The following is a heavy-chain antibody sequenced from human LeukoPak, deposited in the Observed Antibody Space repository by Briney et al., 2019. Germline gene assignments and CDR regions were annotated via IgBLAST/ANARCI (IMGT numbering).Heavy chain of an antibody. J-gene: IGHJ4*02. V-gene: IGHV3-72*01. Sequence: PGGSLRLSCAASGFTFSDHYMDWGRQAPGKGLEWVGRIRNKPNGYTTEYAASVKGRFTISRDDSRDSLYLQMNSLKTEDTAVYYCARTPRAGMVGYWGQGTLVTVSS. CDR3: ARTPRAGMVGY. D-gene: IGHD2-15*01. CDR2: IRNKPNGYTT. CDR1: GFTFSDHY.